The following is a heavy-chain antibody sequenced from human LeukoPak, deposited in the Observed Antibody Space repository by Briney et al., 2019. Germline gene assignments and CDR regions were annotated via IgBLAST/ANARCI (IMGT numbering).Heavy chain of an antibody. CDR1: GGSVSSGFYY. D-gene: IGHD5-12*01. CDR3: ARLGGGYAFFDY. Sequence: SETLSLTCTVPGGSVSSGFYYWGWIRHPPGKGLEWIGNIYYSGSTNYNPSLKSRVTISVDTSKNQFSLKLSSVTAADTALFYCARLGGGYAFFDYWGQGTLVTVSS. CDR2: IYYSGST. V-gene: IGHV4-61*01. J-gene: IGHJ4*02.